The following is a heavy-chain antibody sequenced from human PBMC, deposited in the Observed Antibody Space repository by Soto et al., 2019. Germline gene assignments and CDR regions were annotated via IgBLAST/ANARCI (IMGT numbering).Heavy chain of an antibody. D-gene: IGHD6-13*01. J-gene: IGHJ5*02. Sequence: SGPTLVNPTQTLTLTCTFSGFSLSTSGMCMSRIRQPPGKALEWLACIDWDDDKYYSTTLKTRLTISKDTSKNQVVFTMTNMDPVDTATYYCAHTVLSSSSSGFDPWGQGSLVTVPQ. CDR1: GFSLSTSGMC. CDR3: AHTVLSSSSSGFDP. CDR2: IDWDDDK. V-gene: IGHV2-70*12.